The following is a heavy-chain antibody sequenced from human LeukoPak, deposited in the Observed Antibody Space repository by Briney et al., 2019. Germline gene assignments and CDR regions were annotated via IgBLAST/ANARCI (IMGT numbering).Heavy chain of an antibody. J-gene: IGHJ4*02. CDR1: GFTFSSYG. CDR3: AKGDRDDTSGYYYFDY. Sequence: PGGSLRLSCAASGFTFSSYGMHWVRQAPGKGLEWVAFIRYDGSNKYYADSVKGRFTISRDNSKNTLYLQMNSLRAEDTAVYYCAKGDRDDTSGYYYFDYWGQGTLVTVSS. CDR2: IRYDGSNK. D-gene: IGHD3-22*01. V-gene: IGHV3-30*02.